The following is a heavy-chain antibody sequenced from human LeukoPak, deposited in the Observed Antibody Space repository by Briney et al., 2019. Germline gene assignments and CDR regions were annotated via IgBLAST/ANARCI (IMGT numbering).Heavy chain of an antibody. Sequence: HGEPLHISSKGSGSRFTSYWIGWVRQMPGKGLEWMGIIYPGDSDTRYSPSFQGQVTISADKSISTAYLQSSSLKASVTAMYYCARQGGSGSYYIRLNHWFDPWGQGTLVTVSS. CDR3: ARQGGSGSYYIRLNHWFDP. V-gene: IGHV5-51*01. D-gene: IGHD3-10*01. CDR1: GSRFTSYW. CDR2: IYPGDSDT. J-gene: IGHJ5*02.